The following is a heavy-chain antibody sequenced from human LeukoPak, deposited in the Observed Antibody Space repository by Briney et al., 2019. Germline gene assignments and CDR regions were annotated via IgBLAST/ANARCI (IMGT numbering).Heavy chain of an antibody. CDR2: INPSGGST. J-gene: IGHJ3*02. D-gene: IGHD3-22*01. Sequence: ASVKVSCKASGYTFTSYYMHWVRQAPGQGLEWMGIINPSGGSTSYAQKFQGRVTMTRDMSTSTVYMELSSLRSEDTAVYYCARDERRGGYYSDAFDIWGQGTMVTVSS. CDR3: ARDERRGGYYSDAFDI. V-gene: IGHV1-46*01. CDR1: GYTFTSYY.